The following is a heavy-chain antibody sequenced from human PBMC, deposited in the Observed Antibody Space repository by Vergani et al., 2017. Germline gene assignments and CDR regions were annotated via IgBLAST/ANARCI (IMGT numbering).Heavy chain of an antibody. CDR2: IYSGGST. J-gene: IGHJ6*02. CDR1: GFTVSSNY. CDR3: TTGASLGGVIVIPPNYYYYGRDV. V-gene: IGHV3-53*02. Sequence: EVQLVETGGGLIQPGGSLRLSCAASGFTVSSNYMSWVRQAPGKGLEWVSVIYSGGSTYYADSVKGRFTISRDNSKNTLYLQMNSLKTEDTAVYYCTTGASLGGVIVIPPNYYYYGRDVWGQGP. D-gene: IGHD3-16*02.